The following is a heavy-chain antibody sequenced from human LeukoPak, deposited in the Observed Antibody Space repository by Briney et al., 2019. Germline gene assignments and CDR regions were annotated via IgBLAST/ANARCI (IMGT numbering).Heavy chain of an antibody. CDR1: GGSISSYY. J-gene: IGHJ5*02. V-gene: IGHV4-59*08. Sequence: SETLSLTCTVSGGSISSYYWSWSRQPPGKGLEWIGYIYYSGGTNYNPSLKSRVTISVVTSKTEFSLKLSSVTAADTAVYYCARRKGPGWFDPWGQGTLVTVSS. CDR3: ARRKGPGWFDP. CDR2: IYYSGGT.